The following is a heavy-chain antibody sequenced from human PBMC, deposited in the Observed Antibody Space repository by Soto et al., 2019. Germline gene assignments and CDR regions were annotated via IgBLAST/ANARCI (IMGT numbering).Heavy chain of an antibody. J-gene: IGHJ4*02. CDR1: GFTFSSYA. V-gene: IGHV3-23*01. CDR2: ISGSGGST. CDR3: AKDDGDCSSTSCRTFSDY. Sequence: GGSLRLSCAASGFTFSSYAMSWVRQAPGKGLEWVSAISGSGGSTYYADSVKGRFTISRDNSKNTLYLQMNSLRAEDTAVYYCAKDDGDCSSTSCRTFSDYWGQGTLVTVSS. D-gene: IGHD2-2*01.